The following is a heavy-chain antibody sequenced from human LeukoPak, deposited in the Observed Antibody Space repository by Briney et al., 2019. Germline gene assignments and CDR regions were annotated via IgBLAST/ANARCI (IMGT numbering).Heavy chain of an antibody. V-gene: IGHV4-59*01. CDR1: GGSISSYY. D-gene: IGHD1-26*01. Sequence: SETLSLTCTVSGGSISSYYWSWIRQPPGKGLEWIGYIYYSGSTNYNPSLKSRVTISVDTSKNQFSLKLSSVTAADTAVYYCARDGAEYENWFDPWGQGTLVTVSS. CDR2: IYYSGST. CDR3: ARDGAEYENWFDP. J-gene: IGHJ5*02.